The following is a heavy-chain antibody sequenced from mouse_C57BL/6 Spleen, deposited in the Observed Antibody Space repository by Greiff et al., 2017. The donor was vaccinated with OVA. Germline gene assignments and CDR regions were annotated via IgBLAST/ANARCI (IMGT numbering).Heavy chain of an antibody. CDR2: INPNNGGT. CDR1: GYTFTDYY. D-gene: IGHD2-4*01. CDR3: ARSEDYDVYYYAMDY. V-gene: IGHV1-26*01. Sequence: EVQLQQSGPELVKPGASVKISCKASGYTFTDYYMNWVKQSHGKSLEWIGDINPNNGGTSYNQKFKGKATLTGDKSSSTAYLELRSLTSEDSAVYYCARSEDYDVYYYAMDYWGQGTSVTVSS. J-gene: IGHJ4*01.